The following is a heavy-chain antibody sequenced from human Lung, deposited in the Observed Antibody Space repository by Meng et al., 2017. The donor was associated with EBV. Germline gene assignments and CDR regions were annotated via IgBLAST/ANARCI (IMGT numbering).Heavy chain of an antibody. J-gene: IGHJ5*02. D-gene: IGHD3-10*01. CDR1: GGSISSGGYS. V-gene: IGHV4-30-2*01. CDR3: ARGITMVRGVPGHWFDP. CDR2: IYHSGST. Sequence: QLQLQESGPRLVTPSQTLSRTGAVSGGSISSGGYSWSWIRQPPGKGLEWIGYIYHSGSTYYNPSLKSRVTISVDRSKNQFSLKLSSVTAADTAVYYCARGITMVRGVPGHWFDPWGQGTLVTVSS.